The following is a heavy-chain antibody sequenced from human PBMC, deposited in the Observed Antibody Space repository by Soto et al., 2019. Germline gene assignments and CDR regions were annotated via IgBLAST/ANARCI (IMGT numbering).Heavy chain of an antibody. CDR1: VGTFSSYA. Sequence: QVQLVQSGAEVKKPGSSMKVSCKASVGTFSSYAISWVRQAPGQGLEWMGGIIPIFGTANYAQKFQGRVTITADESTSTAYMELSSLRSEDTAVYYCARGRNIPGYSRQDYYYYYGMDVWGQGTTVTVSS. J-gene: IGHJ6*02. CDR3: ARGRNIPGYSRQDYYYYYGMDV. V-gene: IGHV1-69*12. D-gene: IGHD6-13*01. CDR2: IIPIFGTA.